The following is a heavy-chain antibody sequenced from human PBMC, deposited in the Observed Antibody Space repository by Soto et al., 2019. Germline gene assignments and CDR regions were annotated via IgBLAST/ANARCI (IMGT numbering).Heavy chain of an antibody. CDR1: GGSISSGGYS. CDR3: ARGPPIFY. Sequence: QLQLQESGSGLVKPSQTLSLTCAVSGGSISSGGYSWSWIRQPPGKGLEGVGYSYHSASTYYNPSLKSRVTLSVDGSKNQFSLKLSSVTAADTAVYYCARGPPIFYWGQGTLVTVSS. D-gene: IGHD3-9*01. V-gene: IGHV4-30-2*01. J-gene: IGHJ4*02. CDR2: SYHSAST.